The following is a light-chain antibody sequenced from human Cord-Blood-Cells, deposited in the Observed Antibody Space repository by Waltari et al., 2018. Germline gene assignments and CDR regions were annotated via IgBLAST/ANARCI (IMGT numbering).Light chain of an antibody. CDR1: QSVRST. V-gene: IGKV3-11*01. CDR3: QQRSNWPPIT. Sequence: VWTQSPATLSSSPGEIPTLSCRASQSVRSTLAWYQQKPGQDPRLLIYDVSNSATGSPARFSGSGSGTDFTLTISSLQPADFAVYYCQQRSNWPPITFGQGTRLEIK. CDR2: DVS. J-gene: IGKJ5*01.